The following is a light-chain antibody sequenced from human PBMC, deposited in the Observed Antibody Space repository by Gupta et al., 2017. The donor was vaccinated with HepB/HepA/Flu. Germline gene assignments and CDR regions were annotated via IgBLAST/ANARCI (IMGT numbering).Light chain of an antibody. J-gene: IGKJ1*01. CDR2: RAS. CDR1: QSISDW. Sequence: DIQMTQSPSTLSASVGDRVTITCRASQSISDWLAWYQQKPGKAPNLLIYRASTLESGVPSRFSGSGSGTEFTLTISSRQPDDFATYYCQELSGSSWTFGQGTKVEIK. CDR3: QELSGSSWT. V-gene: IGKV1-5*03.